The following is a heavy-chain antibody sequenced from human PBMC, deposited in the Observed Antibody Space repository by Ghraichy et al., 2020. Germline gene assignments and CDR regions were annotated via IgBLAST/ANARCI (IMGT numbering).Heavy chain of an antibody. Sequence: GGSLRLSCAASGFTFSNYVMTWVRQAPGKGLEWVSGISGNGGTTYYADSVKGRFTISRDNSKNTLYLQMNSLRAEDTAVYYCAKSAGGYCTGGSCFKFDFWGQGTLVTVSS. J-gene: IGHJ4*02. CDR3: AKSAGGYCTGGSCFKFDF. D-gene: IGHD2-15*01. CDR2: ISGNGGTT. V-gene: IGHV3-23*01. CDR1: GFTFSNYV.